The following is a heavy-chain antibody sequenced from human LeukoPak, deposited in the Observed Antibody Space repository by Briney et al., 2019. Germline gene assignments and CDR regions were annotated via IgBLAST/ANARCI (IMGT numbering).Heavy chain of an antibody. D-gene: IGHD3-22*01. CDR1: GGTFSSYA. CDR3: ARLHDSSGLLPDY. J-gene: IGHJ4*02. Sequence: ASVKVSCKASGGTFSSYAISWVRQAPGRGLEWMGGIIPIFGTANYAQKLQGRVTMTTDTSTSTAYMELRSLRSDDTAVYYCARLHDSSGLLPDYWGQGTLVTVSS. V-gene: IGHV1-69*05. CDR2: IIPIFGTA.